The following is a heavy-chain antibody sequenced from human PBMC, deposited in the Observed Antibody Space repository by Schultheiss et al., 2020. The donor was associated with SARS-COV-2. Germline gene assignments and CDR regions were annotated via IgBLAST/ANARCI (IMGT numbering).Heavy chain of an antibody. CDR1: GFTFSSYG. J-gene: IGHJ5*02. CDR2: ISYDGSNK. Sequence: GGSLRLSCAASGFTFSSYGMHWVRQAPGKGLEWVAVISYDGSNKYYADSVKGRFTISRDNSKNTLYLQMNSLRAEDTAVYYCARDARGINPGWFDPWGQGTLVTVSS. CDR3: ARDARGINPGWFDP. V-gene: IGHV3-30*03. D-gene: IGHD3-16*01.